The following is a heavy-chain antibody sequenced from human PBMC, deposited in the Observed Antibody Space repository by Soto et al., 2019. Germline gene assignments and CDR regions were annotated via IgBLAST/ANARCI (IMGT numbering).Heavy chain of an antibody. CDR3: AKVAWEYSGYDLDY. CDR2: ISYDGSSK. CDR1: GFTFSSYG. D-gene: IGHD5-12*01. J-gene: IGHJ4*02. V-gene: IGHV3-30*18. Sequence: QVQLVESGGGVVQPGRSLRLSCAASGFTFSSYGMHWVRQAPGKGLEWVAVISYDGSSKYYADSVKGRFTISRDNSKNTLYLQMNSLSAEDTAVYYCAKVAWEYSGYDLDYWCQGTLVTVSS.